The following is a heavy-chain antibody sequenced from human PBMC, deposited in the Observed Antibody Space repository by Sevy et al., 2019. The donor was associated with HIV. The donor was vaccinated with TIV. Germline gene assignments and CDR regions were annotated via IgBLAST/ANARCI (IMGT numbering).Heavy chain of an antibody. J-gene: IGHJ4*01. D-gene: IGHD2-8*01. CDR1: GYTLSDYY. CDR3: AKSPPKADTNSEVETSPLFYFYD. Sequence: ASVKVSCKAVGYTLSDYYLHWVRQAPGQGLEWMGRINPISGGTRLAQKFQGRVTMTRDTSINTASMEVSSLRSDDTAMYFCAKSPPKADTNSEVETSPLFYFYDWGQGTLVTVSS. V-gene: IGHV1-2*02. CDR2: INPISGGT.